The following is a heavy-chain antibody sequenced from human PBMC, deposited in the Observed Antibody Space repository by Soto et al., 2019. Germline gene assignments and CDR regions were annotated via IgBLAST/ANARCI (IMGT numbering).Heavy chain of an antibody. D-gene: IGHD6-19*01. V-gene: IGHV4-59*01. CDR1: GGSLSSYY. Sequence: SETLSLTCVVSGGSLSSYYWSWIRQPPGKGLEWIGYIYYSGSTNYNPSLKSRVTISVDTSKNQFSLKLSSVTAADTAVYYCAKGQWLDDYWGQGTLVTVSS. J-gene: IGHJ4*02. CDR3: AKGQWLDDY. CDR2: IYYSGST.